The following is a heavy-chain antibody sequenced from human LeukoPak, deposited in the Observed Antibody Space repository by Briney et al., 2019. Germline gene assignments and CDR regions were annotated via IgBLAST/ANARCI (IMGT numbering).Heavy chain of an antibody. J-gene: IGHJ3*02. D-gene: IGHD2-21*01. CDR3: AGDRAYPHDVFNI. CDR1: GFTFDDYA. Sequence: PGGSLRLSCAASGFTFDDYAMHWVRQAPGKGLEWVSAISGSGGSTYYADSVKGRFTISRDNSKNTLYLHMNSLRDEDTALYYCAGDRAYPHDVFNIWGQGTMITVS. CDR2: ISGSGGST. V-gene: IGHV3-23*01.